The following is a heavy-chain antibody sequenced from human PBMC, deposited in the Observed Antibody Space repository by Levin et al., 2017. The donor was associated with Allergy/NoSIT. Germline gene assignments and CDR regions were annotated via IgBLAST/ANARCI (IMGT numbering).Heavy chain of an antibody. Sequence: PSETLSLTCTVSGGSISSGGYYWSWIRQHPGKGLEWIGYIYYSGSTYYNPSLKSRVTVSVDTSKNQFSLKLSSVTAADTAVYYCARDSRYCSGGSCYPYYFDYWGQGTLVTVSA. CDR3: ARDSRYCSGGSCYPYYFDY. CDR2: IYYSGST. D-gene: IGHD2-15*01. V-gene: IGHV4-31*03. J-gene: IGHJ4*02. CDR1: GGSISSGGYY.